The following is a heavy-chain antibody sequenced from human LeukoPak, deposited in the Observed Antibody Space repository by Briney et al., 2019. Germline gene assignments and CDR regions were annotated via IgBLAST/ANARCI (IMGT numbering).Heavy chain of an antibody. CDR3: ASRHRVWGSYPRPFDY. J-gene: IGHJ4*02. CDR2: INHSGST. CDR1: GGSFSGYY. D-gene: IGHD3-16*02. Sequence: SETLSLTCAVYGGSFSGYYWSWIRQPPGKGLEWIGEINHSGSTNYNPSLKSRVTISVDTAKNQFSLKLSSVTAADTAVDYCASRHRVWGSYPRPFDYWGQGTLVTVSS. V-gene: IGHV4-34*01.